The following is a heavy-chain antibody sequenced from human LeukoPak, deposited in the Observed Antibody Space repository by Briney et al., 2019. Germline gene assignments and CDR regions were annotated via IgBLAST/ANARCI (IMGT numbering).Heavy chain of an antibody. V-gene: IGHV1-8*01. CDR3: ARGPYYDFWSGYYHLYYYYGMDV. CDR2: MNPNSGNT. CDR1: GYTFTSYD. D-gene: IGHD3-3*01. Sequence: GASVKVSCKASGYTFTSYDINWVRQATGQGLEWMGWMNPNSGNTGYAQKFQGRVTMTRNTSISTAYMELSSLRSEDTAVYYCARGPYYDFWSGYYHLYYYYGMDVWGQGTTVTVSS. J-gene: IGHJ6*02.